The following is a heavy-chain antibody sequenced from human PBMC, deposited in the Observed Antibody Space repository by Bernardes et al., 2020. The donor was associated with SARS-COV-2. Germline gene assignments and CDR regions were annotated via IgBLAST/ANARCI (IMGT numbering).Heavy chain of an antibody. CDR2: IYYSGST. CDR3: ARQDSSGWTLTEGAFDI. Sequence: SETLSLSCTVSGGSISSSNYYWGWIRQPPGKGLEWIGSIYYSGSTHYNPSLKGRVSISVDTSKKQFSLKVSSVTAAETAVYYCARQDSSGWTLTEGAFDIWGQGTMVTVSS. J-gene: IGHJ3*02. CDR1: GGSISSSNYY. V-gene: IGHV4-39*01. D-gene: IGHD6-19*01.